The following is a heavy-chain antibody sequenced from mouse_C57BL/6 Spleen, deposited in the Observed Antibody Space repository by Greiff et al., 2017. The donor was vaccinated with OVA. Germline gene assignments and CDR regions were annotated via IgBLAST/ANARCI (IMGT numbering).Heavy chain of an antibody. Sequence: QVQLQQPGAELVKPGASVKLSCKASGYTFTSYWMHWVKQRPGQGLEWIGMINPNSGSTNYNEKFKSKATLTVDNSSITAYMQLSSLTSEDSAVYYSARWIGDGYWAWFACWGQTTLVTVSA. V-gene: IGHV1-64*01. CDR2: INPNSGST. D-gene: IGHD2-3*01. CDR3: ARWIGDGYWAWFAC. J-gene: IGHJ3*01. CDR1: GYTFTSYW.